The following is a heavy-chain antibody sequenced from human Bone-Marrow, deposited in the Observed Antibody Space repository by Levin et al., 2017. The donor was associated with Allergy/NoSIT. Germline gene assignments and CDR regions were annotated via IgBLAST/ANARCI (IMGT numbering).Heavy chain of an antibody. V-gene: IGHV3-7*01. CDR2: IKEDGSVR. Sequence: GGSLRLSCAASGFTFSSHWMSWVRQAPGRGLEWVAHIKEDGSVRDYVDSVKGRFTISRDNGKNSFYLHMNSLRDEDTAVYYCVREGWSTFCDHWGQGALVTVSS. CDR3: VREGWSTFCDH. D-gene: IGHD2/OR15-2a*01. CDR1: GFTFSSHW. J-gene: IGHJ4*02.